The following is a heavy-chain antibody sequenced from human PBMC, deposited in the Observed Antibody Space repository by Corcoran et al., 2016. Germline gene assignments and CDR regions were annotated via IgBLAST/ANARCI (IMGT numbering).Heavy chain of an antibody. V-gene: IGHV4-34*01. CDR2: ITHSGST. CDR3: ARARVRDIVVVPDALDV. D-gene: IGHD2-2*01. J-gene: IGHJ6*02. Sequence: QVQLKQWGAGLLKPSETLYLTCAVHGGSSSGHYWRWIRQAPGKGMEWIGEITHSGSTNYNPSLKSRVTISVDTSKNQFSLKLSSVNAAATAVYYCARARVRDIVVVPDALDVWGQGTTVTVSS. CDR1: GGSSSGHY.